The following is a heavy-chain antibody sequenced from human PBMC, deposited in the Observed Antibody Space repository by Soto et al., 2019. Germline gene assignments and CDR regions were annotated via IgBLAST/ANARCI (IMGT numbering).Heavy chain of an antibody. CDR1: GYTFTSYG. D-gene: IGHD5-12*01. Sequence: ASVKVSCKASGYTFTSYGINWVRQAPGQGLEWMGWISAYNGNTNYAQKLQGRVTMTTDTSTSTAYMELRSLRSDDTAVYYCARVSIVATTNYYYYGMDVWGQGTTVTVSS. CDR3: ARVSIVATTNYYYYGMDV. CDR2: ISAYNGNT. V-gene: IGHV1-18*01. J-gene: IGHJ6*02.